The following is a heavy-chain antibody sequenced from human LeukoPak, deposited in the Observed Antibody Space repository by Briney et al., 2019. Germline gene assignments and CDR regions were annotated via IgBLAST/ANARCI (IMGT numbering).Heavy chain of an antibody. CDR2: INPNSGGT. Sequence: ASVKVSCKGSGYTFTGYYMHWLGQAPGQGLEWVGWINPNSGGTNYAEKFPGSVSMTKDTSMSTAYMDLSRVRSDDTAVYYCASKTAAAVFYWGQGALVTVSS. V-gene: IGHV1-2*02. CDR3: ASKTAAAVFY. CDR1: GYTFTGYY. J-gene: IGHJ4*02. D-gene: IGHD6-13*01.